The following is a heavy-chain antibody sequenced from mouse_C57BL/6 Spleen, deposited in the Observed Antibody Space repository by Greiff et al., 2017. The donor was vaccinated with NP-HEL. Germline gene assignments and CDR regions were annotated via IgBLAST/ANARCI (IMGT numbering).Heavy chain of an antibody. CDR2: INPNNGGT. Sequence: EVQLQQSGPELVKPGASVKISCKASGYTFTDYYMNWVKQSHGKSLEWIGDINPNNGGTSYNQKFKGKATLTVDKSSSTAYMELRSLTSEDSAVYYCARLVARGMVIYLDYWGQGTTLTVSS. CDR1: GYTFTDYY. CDR3: ARLVARGMVIYLDY. J-gene: IGHJ2*01. D-gene: IGHD2-2*01. V-gene: IGHV1-26*01.